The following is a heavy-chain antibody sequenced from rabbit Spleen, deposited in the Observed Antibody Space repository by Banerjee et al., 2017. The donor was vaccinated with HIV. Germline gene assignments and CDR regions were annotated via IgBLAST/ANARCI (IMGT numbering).Heavy chain of an antibody. V-gene: IGHV1S40*01. J-gene: IGHJ4*01. Sequence: QSLEESGGDLVKPGASLTLTCKASGIDFSSSYYMCWVRQAPGKGLEWIGCMNTVSGNTVYATWAKGRFPISRTSSTTVALQMTSLTAADTATYFCARDLADVIGWNLDLWGPGTLVTVS. CDR3: ARDLADVIGWNLDL. CDR1: GIDFSSSYY. CDR2: MNTVSGNT. D-gene: IGHD1-1*01.